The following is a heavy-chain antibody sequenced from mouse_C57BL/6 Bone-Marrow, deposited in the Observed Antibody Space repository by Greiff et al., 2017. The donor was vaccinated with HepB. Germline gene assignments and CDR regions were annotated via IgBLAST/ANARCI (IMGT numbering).Heavy chain of an antibody. CDR3: ARGYYGSSLYAMDY. CDR1: GYTFTSYG. J-gene: IGHJ4*01. Sequence: QVQLKQSGAELARPGASVKLSCKASGYTFTSYGISWVKQRTGQGLEWIGEIYPRSGNPYYNEKFKGKATLTADKSSSTAYMELRSLTSEDSAVYFCARGYYGSSLYAMDYWGQGTSVTVSS. D-gene: IGHD1-1*01. CDR2: IYPRSGNP. V-gene: IGHV1-81*01.